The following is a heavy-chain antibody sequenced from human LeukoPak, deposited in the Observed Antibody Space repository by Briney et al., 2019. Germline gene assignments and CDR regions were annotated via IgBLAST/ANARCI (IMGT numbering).Heavy chain of an antibody. J-gene: IGHJ4*02. CDR1: GYTFTGYY. V-gene: IGHV1-2*02. D-gene: IGHD3-22*01. CDR3: ALYYYDSSGYYFDY. Sequence: ASVEVSCKASGYTFTGYYMHWVRQAPGQGLEWMGWINPNSGGTNYAQKFQGRVTMTRDTSISTAYMELSRLRSDDTAVYYCALYYYDSSGYYFDYWGQGTLVTVSS. CDR2: INPNSGGT.